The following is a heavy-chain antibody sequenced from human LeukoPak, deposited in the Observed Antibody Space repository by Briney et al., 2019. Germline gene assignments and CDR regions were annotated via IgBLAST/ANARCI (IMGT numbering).Heavy chain of an antibody. Sequence: NSSETLSLTCSVSGGSISSSSYYWGWIRHPPGKGLEWIGSIYYSGSTYYNPSLKSRVTISVDTSKNQFSLKLSSVTAADTAVYYCGRVWKRASSGGYSQPGAKGPLVTVS. J-gene: IGHJ1*01. CDR2: IYYSGST. CDR3: GRVWKRASSGGYSQP. D-gene: IGHD6-25*01. V-gene: IGHV4-39*07. CDR1: GGSISSSSYY.